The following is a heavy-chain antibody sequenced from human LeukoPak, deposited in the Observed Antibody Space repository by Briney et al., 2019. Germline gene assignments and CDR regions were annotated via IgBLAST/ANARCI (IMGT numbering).Heavy chain of an antibody. CDR2: IYPGDSDT. CDR1: GYSFTSYW. V-gene: IGHV5-51*01. J-gene: IGHJ5*02. CDR3: ARHSQMATIFPSDNWFDP. D-gene: IGHD5-24*01. Sequence: GESLKISCKGSGYSFTSYWIGWVRQLPGKGLEWMGIIYPGDSDTRYSPSFQGQVTISADKSISTAYLQWSSLKASDTAMYYCARHSQMATIFPSDNWFDPWGQGTLVIVSS.